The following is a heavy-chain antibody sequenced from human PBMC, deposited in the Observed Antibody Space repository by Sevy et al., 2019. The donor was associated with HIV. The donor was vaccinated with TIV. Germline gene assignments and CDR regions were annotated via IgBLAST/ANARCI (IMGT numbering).Heavy chain of an antibody. CDR3: ASALYGGNPNDAFDI. CDR2: IWYDGSNK. J-gene: IGHJ3*02. D-gene: IGHD4-17*01. V-gene: IGHV3-33*01. CDR1: GFTFSSYG. Sequence: GESLKISCAASGFTFSSYGMHWVRQAPGKGLEWVAVIWYDGSNKYYADSVKGRFTISRDNSKNTLYLQMNSLRAEDTAGYCCASALYGGNPNDAFDIWGQGTMVTVSS.